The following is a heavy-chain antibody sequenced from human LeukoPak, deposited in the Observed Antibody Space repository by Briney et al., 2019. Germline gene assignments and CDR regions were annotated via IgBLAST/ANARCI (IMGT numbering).Heavy chain of an antibody. CDR1: GGSISSYY. J-gene: IGHJ6*02. CDR2: IYYSGST. Sequence: SETLSLTCTVSGGSISSYYWSWIRQPPGKGLEWIGYIYYSGSTNYNPSLKSRVTISVDTSKNQFSLKLSSVTAADTAVYYCARGTSPSYSSGWYNQYYYYGMDVWGQGTTVTVSS. CDR3: ARGTSPSYSSGWYNQYYYYGMDV. D-gene: IGHD6-19*01. V-gene: IGHV4-59*12.